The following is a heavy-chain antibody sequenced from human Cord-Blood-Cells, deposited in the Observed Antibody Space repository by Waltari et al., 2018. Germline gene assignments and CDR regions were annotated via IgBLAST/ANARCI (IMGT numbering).Heavy chain of an antibody. CDR1: GGSFSGYY. CDR3: ASSGWYNWFDP. V-gene: IGHV4-34*01. J-gene: IGHJ5*02. CDR2: INHSRST. D-gene: IGHD6-19*01. Sequence: QVQLQQWGAGLLKPSETLSLTCAVYGGSFSGYYWSWIRQPPGKGLEWIGEINHSRSTNYTPSLKSRVTISVDTSKNQFSLKLSSVTAADTAVYYCASSGWYNWFDPWGQGTLVTVSS.